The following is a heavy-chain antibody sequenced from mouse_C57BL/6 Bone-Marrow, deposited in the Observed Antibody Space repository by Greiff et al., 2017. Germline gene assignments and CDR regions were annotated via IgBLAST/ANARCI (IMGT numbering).Heavy chain of an antibody. Sequence: VQLQQSGPELVKPGASVKISCKASGYAFTSSWMNWVKQGPGKGLEWIGRIYPGDGDTNYNGKFKGKATLTADKSSSTAYMQLSSLTSEDSAVYFCARERDLDFDYWGQGTALTVSS. V-gene: IGHV1-82*01. CDR2: IYPGDGDT. CDR1: GYAFTSSW. J-gene: IGHJ2*01. CDR3: ARERDLDFDY.